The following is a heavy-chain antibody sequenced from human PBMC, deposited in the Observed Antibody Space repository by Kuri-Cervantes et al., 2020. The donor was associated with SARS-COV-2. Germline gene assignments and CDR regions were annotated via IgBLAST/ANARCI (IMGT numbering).Heavy chain of an antibody. D-gene: IGHD2-21*02. CDR2: INPNSGST. Sequence: ASVKVSCKASGYTFTGYYMHWVRQAPGQGLEWMGWINPNSGSTNYAQKFRGWVTMTRDTSISTAYMELSRLRSDDTAVYYCARGVTPNYGMDVWGQGTTVTVSS. CDR3: ARGVTPNYGMDV. CDR1: GYTFTGYY. V-gene: IGHV1-2*04. J-gene: IGHJ6*02.